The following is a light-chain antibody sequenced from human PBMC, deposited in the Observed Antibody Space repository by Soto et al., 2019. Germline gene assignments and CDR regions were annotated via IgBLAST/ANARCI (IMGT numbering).Light chain of an antibody. CDR2: DAS. V-gene: IGKV1-5*01. CDR1: QNIRNL. CDR3: QQYNTYST. J-gene: IGKJ5*01. Sequence: DIQLTQSPSTLSAAVGDSVTITCRASQNIRNLLAWYQQKPGKAPKPLIYDASSLKSGVPSRFSGNGSGTEFTLTISSLQPDDFATYYCQQYNTYSTFGQGTRLENK.